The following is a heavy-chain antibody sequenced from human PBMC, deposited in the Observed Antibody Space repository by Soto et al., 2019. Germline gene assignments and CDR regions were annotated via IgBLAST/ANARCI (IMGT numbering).Heavy chain of an antibody. V-gene: IGHV1-69*08. Sequence: QVQLVQSGAEVKKPGSSVKVSCKASGGTFSSYTISWVRQAPGQGLEWMGRIIPILGIANYAQKFQGRVTITADKSTSTAYMELSSLRSEDTGVYYCAREGDTAMVSNWGQGTLVTVSS. CDR3: AREGDTAMVSN. D-gene: IGHD5-18*01. CDR1: GGTFSSYT. CDR2: IIPILGIA. J-gene: IGHJ4*02.